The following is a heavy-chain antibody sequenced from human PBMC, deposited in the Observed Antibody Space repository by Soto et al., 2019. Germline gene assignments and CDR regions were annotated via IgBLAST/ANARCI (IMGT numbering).Heavy chain of an antibody. J-gene: IGHJ5*02. Sequence: SETLSLTCAVYGESFSGHLWSWIRQSPGKGLEWIGEINDSGSTNKNPSLKSRVSISVDTSKNHFSLNLRSLTAADTAVYYCARGRSYYGSGTYAPNSHWFDAWGQGTLVTVSS. CDR2: INDSGST. CDR1: GESFSGHL. D-gene: IGHD3-10*01. CDR3: ARGRSYYGSGTYAPNSHWFDA. V-gene: IGHV4-34*01.